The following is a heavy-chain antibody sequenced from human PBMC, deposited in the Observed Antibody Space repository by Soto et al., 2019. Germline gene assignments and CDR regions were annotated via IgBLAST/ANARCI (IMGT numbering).Heavy chain of an antibody. CDR3: ARDSPYDILTGYYRPPYYYGMDV. D-gene: IGHD3-9*01. CDR2: IYYSGST. V-gene: IGHV4-59*01. CDR1: GGSISSYY. Sequence: PSETLSLTCTVSGGSISSYYWSWIRQPPGKGLEWIGYIYYSGSTNYNPSLKSRVTISVDTSKNQFSLKLSSVTAADTAVYYCARDSPYDILTGYYRPPYYYGMDVWGQGTTVTVSS. J-gene: IGHJ6*02.